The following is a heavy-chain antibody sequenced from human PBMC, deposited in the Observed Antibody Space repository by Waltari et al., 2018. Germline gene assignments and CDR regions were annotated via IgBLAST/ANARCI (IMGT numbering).Heavy chain of an antibody. CDR2: ISGSGGRT. Sequence: EVQLVESGGGLVQPGGSLRLSCAASGFTFSSYAMSWVRTAPGKGLEWVSAISGSGGRTYYADSVKGRFTISRDNSKNTLYLQMNSLRAEDTAVYYCAKGKGVVVVAATPFDYWGQGTLVTVSS. V-gene: IGHV3-23*04. D-gene: IGHD2-15*01. J-gene: IGHJ4*02. CDR1: GFTFSSYA. CDR3: AKGKGVVVVAATPFDY.